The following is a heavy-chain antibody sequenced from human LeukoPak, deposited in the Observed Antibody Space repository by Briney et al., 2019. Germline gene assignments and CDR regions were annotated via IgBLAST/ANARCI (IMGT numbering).Heavy chain of an antibody. D-gene: IGHD6-6*01. J-gene: IGHJ2*01. CDR2: IYSGGST. V-gene: IGHV3-66*01. CDR3: AREAGIAARLARYFDL. Sequence: GGSLRLSWAASGFTVSSNYMSWVSPAAGKGMEWVSVIYSGGSTYYADSVKGRFTISRDNAKNTLYLQMNSLRAEDTAVYYCAREAGIAARLARYFDLWGRGTLVTVSS. CDR1: GFTVSSNY.